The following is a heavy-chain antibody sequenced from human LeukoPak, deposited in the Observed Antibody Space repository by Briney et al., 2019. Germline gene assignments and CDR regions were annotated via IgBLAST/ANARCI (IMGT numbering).Heavy chain of an antibody. CDR1: GFSFSDYY. CDR2: ISTSGSSI. D-gene: IGHD3-22*01. Sequence: PGGSLRLSCVASGFSFSDYYMNWIRQTPGKGLEWVSHISTSGSSIYYADSVKGRFTISRDNVKNSLYLQMNSLRAEDTAVYYCARGALSYYDSSGYPDYWGQGTLVTVSS. J-gene: IGHJ4*02. CDR3: ARGALSYYDSSGYPDY. V-gene: IGHV3-11*04.